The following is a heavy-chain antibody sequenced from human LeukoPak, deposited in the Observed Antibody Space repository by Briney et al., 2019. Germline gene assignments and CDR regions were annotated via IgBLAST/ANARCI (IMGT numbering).Heavy chain of an antibody. V-gene: IGHV3-30*18. CDR1: GFTFSSYG. CDR3: AKVFESYQPDGYYFDF. CDR2: ISYDGSNK. D-gene: IGHD1-14*01. Sequence: PGGSLRLSCAASGFTFSSYGMHWVRQAPGKGLEWVALISYDGSNKYYADSVKGRFTISRDNSKNTLYLQMDSLRTEDTAMYYCAKVFESYQPDGYYFDFWGQGTLVTVSS. J-gene: IGHJ4*02.